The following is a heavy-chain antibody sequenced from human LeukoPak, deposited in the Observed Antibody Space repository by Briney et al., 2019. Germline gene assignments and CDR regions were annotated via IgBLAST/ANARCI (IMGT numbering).Heavy chain of an antibody. J-gene: IGHJ4*02. CDR2: INPSGGST. CDR1: GGTFSSYA. V-gene: IGHV1-46*01. D-gene: IGHD2-21*01. Sequence: ASVKVSCKASGGTFSSYAISWVRQAPGQGLEWMGIINPSGGSTSYAQKFQGRVTMTRDTSTSTVYMELSSLGSEDTAVYYCARGNHIHYWGQGTLVTVSS. CDR3: ARGNHIHY.